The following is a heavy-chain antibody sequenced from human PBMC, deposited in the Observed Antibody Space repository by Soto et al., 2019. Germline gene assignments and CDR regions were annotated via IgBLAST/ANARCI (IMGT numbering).Heavy chain of an antibody. V-gene: IGHV3-23*01. D-gene: IGHD4-4*01. CDR1: GFTFTSHA. J-gene: IGHJ4*02. CDR3: VKEQDANYASAY. Sequence: PGGSLRLSCAASGFTFTSHAMSWVRQAPGKGLEWVSAISGSGDSPRYAYSVKGRFTISRDNSQNTLYLQMNSLRADDTAVYYCVKEQDANYASAYWGQGTLVTVSS. CDR2: ISGSGDSP.